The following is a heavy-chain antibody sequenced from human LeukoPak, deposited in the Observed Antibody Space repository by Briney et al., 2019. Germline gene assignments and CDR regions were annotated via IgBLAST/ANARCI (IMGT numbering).Heavy chain of an antibody. D-gene: IGHD6-6*01. CDR1: GFAFSRLA. Sequence: GGSLRLSCAASGFAFSRLAMGWVRQAPGKGLEWVSVISDSGSLTYYADSVKGRFTISRDNSKNMLFLQMNGLRAEDTAVYYCARENEYSSSSFDYWAREPWSQSPQ. V-gene: IGHV3-23*01. J-gene: IGHJ4*02. CDR3: ARENEYSSSSFDY. CDR2: ISDSGSLT.